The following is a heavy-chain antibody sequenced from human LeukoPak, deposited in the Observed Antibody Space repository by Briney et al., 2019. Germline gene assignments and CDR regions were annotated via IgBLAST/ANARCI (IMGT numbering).Heavy chain of an antibody. D-gene: IGHD3-3*01. CDR2: INSDGSST. CDR1: GFTFSSYE. CDR3: AVTIFGVVPN. V-gene: IGHV3-74*01. J-gene: IGHJ1*01. Sequence: GGSLRLSCAASGFTFSSYEMNWVRQAPGKGLVWVSRINSDGSSTSYADSVKGRFTISRDNAKNTLYLQMNSLRAEDTAVYYCAVTIFGVVPNWGQGTLVTVSS.